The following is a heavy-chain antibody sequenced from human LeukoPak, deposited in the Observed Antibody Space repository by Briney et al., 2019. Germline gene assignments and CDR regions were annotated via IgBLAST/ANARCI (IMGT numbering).Heavy chain of an antibody. V-gene: IGHV3-20*04. CDR3: ARCPMRYYYYYYYMDV. Sequence: TGRSLRLSCAASGFTFDDYGMSWVRQAPGKGLEWVSGINWNGGSTGYADSVKGRFTISRDNAKNSLYLQMNSLRAEDTALYYCARCPMRYYYYYYYMDVWGKGTTVTVSS. D-gene: IGHD3-10*01. CDR1: GFTFDDYG. J-gene: IGHJ6*03. CDR2: INWNGGST.